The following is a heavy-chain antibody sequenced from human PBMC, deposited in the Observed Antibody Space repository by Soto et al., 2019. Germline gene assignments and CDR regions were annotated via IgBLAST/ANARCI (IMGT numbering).Heavy chain of an antibody. CDR3: ARQELSHSDY. CDR1: GDSISSSSYY. J-gene: IGHJ4*02. D-gene: IGHD1-7*01. V-gene: IGHV4-39*01. Sequence: PSETLSLTCTVSGDSISSSSYYWGWIRQPPGKGLEWIGSIYYSGSTYYNPSLKSRVTISVDTSKNQFSLKLSSVTAADTAVYYCARQELSHSDYWGQGTLVTVSS. CDR2: IYYSGST.